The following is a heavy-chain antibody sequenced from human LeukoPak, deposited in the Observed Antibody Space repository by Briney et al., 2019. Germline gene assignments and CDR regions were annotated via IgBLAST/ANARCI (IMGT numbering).Heavy chain of an antibody. Sequence: RWASVKVSCKASGYTSTSYAMHWVRQAPGQRLEWMGCINAGNGNTKYSQKFQGRVTITRDTSASTAYMELSSLRSEDTAVYYCARYQLLLDAFDIWGQGTMVTVSS. V-gene: IGHV1-3*01. CDR2: INAGNGNT. CDR1: GYTSTSYA. J-gene: IGHJ3*02. CDR3: ARYQLLLDAFDI. D-gene: IGHD2-2*01.